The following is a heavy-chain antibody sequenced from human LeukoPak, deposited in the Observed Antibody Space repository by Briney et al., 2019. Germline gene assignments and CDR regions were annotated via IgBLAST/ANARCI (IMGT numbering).Heavy chain of an antibody. CDR2: IYYSGST. V-gene: IGHV4-61*01. Sequence: PSETLSLICTVSGGSVNSGTYYWSWIRQPPGKGLEYIGYIYYSGSTNYNPSLKSRVTISVDTSKNQFSLKLSSVTAADTAVYYCASVNSASADYWGQGTLVTVSS. J-gene: IGHJ4*02. CDR3: ASVNSASADY. D-gene: IGHD6-25*01. CDR1: GGSVNSGTYY.